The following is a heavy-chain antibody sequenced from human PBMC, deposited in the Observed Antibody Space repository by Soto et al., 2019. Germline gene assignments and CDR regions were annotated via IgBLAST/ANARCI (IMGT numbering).Heavy chain of an antibody. J-gene: IGHJ5*02. CDR3: ARQVGYSKGNWFDP. V-gene: IGHV2-70*04. Sequence: SGPTLVNPTQTLTLTCIFSGFSLSTSGMRVSWIRQPPGKALEWLARIDWDDDKFYSTSLKTRLTISKDTSKNQVVLTMTNMDPVDAATYYCARQVGYSKGNWFDPWGQGTLVTVSS. CDR2: IDWDDDK. D-gene: IGHD6-13*01. CDR1: GFSLSTSGMR.